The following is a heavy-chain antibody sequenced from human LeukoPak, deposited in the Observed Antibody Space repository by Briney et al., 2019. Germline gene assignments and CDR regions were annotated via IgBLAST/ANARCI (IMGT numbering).Heavy chain of an antibody. Sequence: SETLSLTCIVSGGSVSSGNYYWSWIRQPPGKGLDWIRDIYYSGSTNYNPSLKSRVTISVDTSKYQFSLKLTSVTAADTAVYYCARARTGGEDHFDYWGQGTLVTVSS. V-gene: IGHV4-61*01. CDR1: GGSVSSGNYY. CDR2: IYYSGST. D-gene: IGHD2-21*01. CDR3: ARARTGGEDHFDY. J-gene: IGHJ4*02.